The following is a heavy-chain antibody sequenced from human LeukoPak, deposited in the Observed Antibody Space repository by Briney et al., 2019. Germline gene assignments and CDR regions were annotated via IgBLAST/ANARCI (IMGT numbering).Heavy chain of an antibody. CDR3: ARTHYDSSGYYFPLGY. CDR1: GFTFSSYA. D-gene: IGHD3-22*01. Sequence: GGSLRLSCAASGFTFSSYAMHWVRQAPGKGLEWVAVISSDGSNKYYADSVKGRFTISRDNSKNTLYLQMNSLRDQDTAMYYCARTHYDSSGYYFPLGYWGQGTLVTVSS. V-gene: IGHV3-30*04. CDR2: ISSDGSNK. J-gene: IGHJ4*02.